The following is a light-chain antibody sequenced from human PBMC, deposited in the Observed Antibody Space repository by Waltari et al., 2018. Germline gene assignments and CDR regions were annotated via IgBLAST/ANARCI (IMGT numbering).Light chain of an antibody. CDR1: SGHTNNA. Sequence: QLVLTQSPSASASLGASVKVTCTLSSGHTNNAIPWHQQQPERGPRLLVRINSDGSHKKGDGVPDRFSGSRSGTEFYLTISSLQSEDEGDYYCQTWDTAILLFGGGTKLSVL. V-gene: IGLV4-69*01. J-gene: IGLJ3*02. CDR2: INSDGSH. CDR3: QTWDTAILL.